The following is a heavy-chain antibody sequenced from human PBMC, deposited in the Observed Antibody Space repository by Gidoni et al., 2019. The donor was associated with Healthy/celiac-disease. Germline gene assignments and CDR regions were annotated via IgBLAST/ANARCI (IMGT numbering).Heavy chain of an antibody. V-gene: IGHV5-51*01. Sequence: EVQLVQSGAEVKKPGESLNISCKGSGYSFTSYWIGGVRQMPGKGLEWMGIIYPGDSDTRYSPSFQGQVTISADKSISTAYLQWSSLKASDTAMYYCASYGYCSSTSCYNWFDPWGQGTLVTVSS. J-gene: IGHJ5*02. D-gene: IGHD2-2*01. CDR2: IYPGDSDT. CDR3: ASYGYCSSTSCYNWFDP. CDR1: GYSFTSYW.